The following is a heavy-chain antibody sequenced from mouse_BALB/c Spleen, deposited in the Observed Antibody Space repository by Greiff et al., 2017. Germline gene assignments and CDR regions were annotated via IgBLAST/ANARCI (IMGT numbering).Heavy chain of an antibody. D-gene: IGHD4-1*02. CDR1: GFTFSDYG. J-gene: IGHJ4*01. CDR2: ISNLAYSI. Sequence: EVMLVESGGGLVQPGGSRKLSCAASGFTFSDYGMAWVRQAPGKGPEWVAFISNLAYSIYYADTVTGRFTISRENAKNTLYLEMSSLRSEDTAMYYCARQLGEDYAMDYWGQGTSGTVSS. CDR3: ARQLGEDYAMDY. V-gene: IGHV5-15*02.